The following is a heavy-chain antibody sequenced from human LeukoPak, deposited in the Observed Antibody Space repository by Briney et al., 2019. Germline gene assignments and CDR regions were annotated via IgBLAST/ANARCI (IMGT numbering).Heavy chain of an antibody. J-gene: IGHJ4*02. D-gene: IGHD5-24*01. Sequence: GGSLRLSCAASGFTFSNAWMSWVRQAPGKGLEWVGRIKSKTDGGTTDYAAPVKGRFTISRDDSKNTLYLQLNSLKTEDTAVYYCTTEPLRMATIRWGQGTLVTVSS. CDR2: IKSKTDGGTT. V-gene: IGHV3-15*01. CDR3: TTEPLRMATIR. CDR1: GFTFSNAW.